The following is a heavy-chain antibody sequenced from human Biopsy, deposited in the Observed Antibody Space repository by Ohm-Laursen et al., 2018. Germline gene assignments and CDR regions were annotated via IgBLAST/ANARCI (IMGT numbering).Heavy chain of an antibody. J-gene: IGHJ4*02. Sequence: SLRLSCAASGITVSGNYMTWDRQAPGKGLEWVSVIYLGGTTYYADSVKGRFTISRGNSKNMVYLQMNSLRAEDTAVYYCATELTKANGWNYFDYWGQGTLVTVSS. D-gene: IGHD2-15*01. CDR1: GITVSGNY. CDR2: IYLGGTT. V-gene: IGHV3-53*01. CDR3: ATELTKANGWNYFDY.